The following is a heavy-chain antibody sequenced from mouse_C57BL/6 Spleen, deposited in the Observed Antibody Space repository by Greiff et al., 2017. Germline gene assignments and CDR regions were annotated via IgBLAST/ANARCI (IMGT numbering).Heavy chain of an antibody. V-gene: IGHV5-17*01. J-gene: IGHJ4*01. CDR1: GFTFSDYG. CDR3: ARTGTMDY. Sequence: EVQGVESGGGLVKSGGSLKLSCAASGFTFSDYGMHWVRQAPEKGLEWVAYISSGSSTIYYADTVKGLFTISRDNAKNTLFLQMTSLRSEDTALYYCARTGTMDYWGQGTSVTVAS. D-gene: IGHD4-1*01. CDR2: ISSGSSTI.